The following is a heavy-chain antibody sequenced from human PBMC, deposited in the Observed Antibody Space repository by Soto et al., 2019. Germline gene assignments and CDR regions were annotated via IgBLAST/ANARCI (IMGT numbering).Heavy chain of an antibody. CDR3: ARELRYSIDY. CDR1: GFTVSSYA. CDR2: ISYDGSKK. D-gene: IGHD2-15*01. J-gene: IGHJ4*02. V-gene: IGHV3-30-3*01. Sequence: QVQLVESGGGVVQPGRSLRLSCAASGFTVSSYAMHWVRQAPGKGLELVAVISYDGSKKYYADSVKGRFTISRDNSNHTLDLQISSLRSEATAVYYGARELRYSIDYWGPGSLVTVSS.